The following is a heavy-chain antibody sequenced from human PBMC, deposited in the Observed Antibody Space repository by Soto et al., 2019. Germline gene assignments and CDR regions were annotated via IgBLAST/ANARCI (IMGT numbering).Heavy chain of an antibody. V-gene: IGHV3-30*18. CDR2: RSYDGSTK. CDR1: GFTFSSYG. Sequence: QVQLVESGGGVVQPGRSLRLSCAASGFTFSSYGMQWVRQAPGKGLEWVALRSYDGSTKFYADSVKGRFTISRDNSKSTLNLEMNSLSAEDTAVYFCSKDAKKYHYYNHGMDVWGQGTTVTVSS. CDR3: SKDAKKYHYYNHGMDV. J-gene: IGHJ6*02. D-gene: IGHD2-2*01.